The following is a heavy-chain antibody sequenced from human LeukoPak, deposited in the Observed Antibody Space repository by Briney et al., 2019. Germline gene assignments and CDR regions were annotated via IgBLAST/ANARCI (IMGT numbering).Heavy chain of an antibody. CDR1: GYTFSYYT. J-gene: IGHJ4*02. CDR2: ISSGGSVM. Sequence: GGSLTLSCGASGYTFSYYTMNWVRQAPGKGREGISYISSGGSVMHYADSVKGRFTISRENVENSLYLQMNSLRVEDTAVYYCTRDLEYWGQGVLVTVSS. CDR3: TRDLEY. V-gene: IGHV3-48*01.